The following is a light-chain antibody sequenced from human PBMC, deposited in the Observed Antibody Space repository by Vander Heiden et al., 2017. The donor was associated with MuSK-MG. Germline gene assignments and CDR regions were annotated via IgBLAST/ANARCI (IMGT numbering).Light chain of an antibody. V-gene: IGKV1-5*03. CDR3: QQYSTYYT. Sequence: DIQLTQSPSTLAASVGDRVTITCRASQSISTWLAWYQQKPGKAPKVLIYKASVLESGVPSRFSGSGSGTEFTLTISSLQPDDFATYFCQQYSTYYTFGQGTKLEIK. CDR2: KAS. CDR1: QSISTW. J-gene: IGKJ2*01.